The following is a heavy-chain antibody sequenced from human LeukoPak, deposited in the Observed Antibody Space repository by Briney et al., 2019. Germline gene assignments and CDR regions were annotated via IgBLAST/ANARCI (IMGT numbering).Heavy chain of an antibody. V-gene: IGHV3-30*18. Sequence: GRSLRLSCAASGFTLSSYGMHWVRQAPGKGLEWVAVISYDGSNKYYADSVKGRFTISRDNSKNTLYLQMNSLRAEDTAVYYCAKDRFTDVDKGPFDYWGQGTLVTVSS. CDR3: AKDRFTDVDKGPFDY. CDR2: ISYDGSNK. D-gene: IGHD5-12*01. CDR1: GFTLSSYG. J-gene: IGHJ4*02.